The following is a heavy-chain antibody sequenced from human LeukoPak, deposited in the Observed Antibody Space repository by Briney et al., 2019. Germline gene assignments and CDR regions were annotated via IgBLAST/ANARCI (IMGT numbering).Heavy chain of an antibody. Sequence: GGSLRLSCAASEFSFSGYGMHWVRQAPGKGLECVAFIRSDGSTKHYADSVKGRFTFSRDNSKNTLYLQMNSLRTEDTAVYYCAKGAPPLDYFDYWGQGTLVTVSS. CDR2: IRSDGSTK. V-gene: IGHV3-30*02. J-gene: IGHJ4*02. CDR1: EFSFSGYG. CDR3: AKGAPPLDYFDY.